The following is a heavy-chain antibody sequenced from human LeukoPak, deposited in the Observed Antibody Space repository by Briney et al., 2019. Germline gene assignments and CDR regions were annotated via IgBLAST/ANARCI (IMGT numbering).Heavy chain of an antibody. V-gene: IGHV3-21*01. D-gene: IGHD3-10*01. J-gene: IGHJ4*02. CDR3: AKVLGPYGSGSMGLDY. Sequence: PGGSLRLSCAASGFTFSGYSMNWVRQAPGKGLEWVSSISSKSSYIYYGDSVKGRFTISRDNSKNTLYLQMNSLRAEDMAVYYCAKVLGPYGSGSMGLDYWGQGTLVTVSS. CDR1: GFTFSGYS. CDR2: ISSKSSYI.